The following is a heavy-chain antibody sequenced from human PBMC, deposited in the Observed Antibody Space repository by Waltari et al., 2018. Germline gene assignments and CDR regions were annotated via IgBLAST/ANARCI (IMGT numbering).Heavy chain of an antibody. CDR2: VYGGGKT. CDR1: GDSMSSAYW. J-gene: IGHJ4*02. V-gene: IGHV4-4*02. CDR3: ARDRGRGLYLDS. Sequence: QLQLQESGPGLVKPSGTLSLTCGVSGDSMSSAYWWSWVRQPPGKGLQWIGQVYGGGKTNYNPSFASRVTVELDIYTKKFSLKVTSATAADTAVYYCARDRGRGLYLDSWGPG. D-gene: IGHD2-15*01.